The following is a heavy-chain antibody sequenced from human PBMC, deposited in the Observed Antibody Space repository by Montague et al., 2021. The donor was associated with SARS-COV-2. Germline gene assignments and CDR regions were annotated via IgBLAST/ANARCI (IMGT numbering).Heavy chain of an antibody. Sequence: SETLSLTCAVYGGSVSDYYWSWIRQPPGKGLEWIGEINHSGSTNXNPSLKSRVTTSVDTSKNQFSLKLTSVTAADTAVYYCARGPRITMIVVVITCIWFDPWGQGTLVTVSS. J-gene: IGHJ5*02. D-gene: IGHD3-22*01. CDR1: GGSVSDYY. CDR2: INHSGST. V-gene: IGHV4-34*01. CDR3: ARGPRITMIVVVITCIWFDP.